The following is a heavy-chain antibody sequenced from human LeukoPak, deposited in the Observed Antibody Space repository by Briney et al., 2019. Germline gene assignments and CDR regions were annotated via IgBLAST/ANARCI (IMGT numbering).Heavy chain of an antibody. D-gene: IGHD3-22*01. CDR3: ARDWYYYDSSGYEMVTLFDY. CDR1: DSSISSYY. CDR2: IYTSGST. Sequence: SEPLSLTSTDSDSSISSYYWSWIRQPAGKGLDWIRRIYTSGSTNYNPSLKSRVTMSVDTSKNQFSLKLSSVTAADTAVYYCARDWYYYDSSGYEMVTLFDYWGQGTLVTVSS. V-gene: IGHV4-4*07. J-gene: IGHJ4*02.